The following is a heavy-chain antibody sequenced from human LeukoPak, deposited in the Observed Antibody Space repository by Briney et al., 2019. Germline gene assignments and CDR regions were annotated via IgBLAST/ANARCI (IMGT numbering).Heavy chain of an antibody. CDR3: ARAVTGTTIFLDY. J-gene: IGHJ4*02. V-gene: IGHV3-33*01. Sequence: PGGSLRLSCAASGFTFSSYGMHWVRQAPGKGLEWVAVIWYDGSNKYYADSVKGRFTISRDNSKNTLYLQMNSLRAEDTAVYYCARAVTGTTIFLDYWGQGTLVTVSS. D-gene: IGHD1-7*01. CDR2: IWYDGSNK. CDR1: GFTFSSYG.